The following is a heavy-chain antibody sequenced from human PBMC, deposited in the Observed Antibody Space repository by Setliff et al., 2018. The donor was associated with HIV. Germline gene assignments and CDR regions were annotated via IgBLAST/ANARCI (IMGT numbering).Heavy chain of an antibody. J-gene: IGHJ6*04. CDR2: IYYSGST. CDR3: AKKYQDMWSGQTDV. V-gene: IGHV4-59*08. CDR1: GGSISSNY. Sequence: SETLSLTCTVSGGSISSNYWSWIRQPPGKGLEWIAYIYYSGSTNYNPPLKSRVSISVDTSKNQFSLKLSSVTAADTAVYYCAKKYQDMWSGQTDVWGKGTTVTVSS. D-gene: IGHD3-3*01.